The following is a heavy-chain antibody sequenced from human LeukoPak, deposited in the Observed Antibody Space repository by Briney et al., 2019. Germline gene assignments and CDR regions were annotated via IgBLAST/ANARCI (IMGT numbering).Heavy chain of an antibody. CDR2: IIPIFGTA. CDR1: GGTFSSYA. CDR3: AGVAVAARPGGYYYYYMDV. D-gene: IGHD6-6*01. J-gene: IGHJ6*03. V-gene: IGHV1-69*01. Sequence: SVKVSCKASGGTFSSYAISWVRQAPGQGLEWMGGIIPIFGTANYAQKFQGRVTITADESTSTAYMELSSLRSEDTAVYYCAGVAVAARPGGYYYYYMDVWGKGTTVTVSS.